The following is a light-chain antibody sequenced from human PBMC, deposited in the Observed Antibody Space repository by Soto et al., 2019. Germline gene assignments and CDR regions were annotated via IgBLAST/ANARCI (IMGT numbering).Light chain of an antibody. CDR2: HAS. CDR3: QQYNNWPRAT. J-gene: IGKJ4*01. V-gene: IGKV3D-20*01. Sequence: EIVLTQSPATLSLSPGERATLSCGASQSVSNTYLAWYQHKPGLAPRLLVYHASSRATGIPDRFSGSGSGTEFNLTISSLQSEDFGVYYCQQYNNWPRATFGGGTKVDIK. CDR1: QSVSNTY.